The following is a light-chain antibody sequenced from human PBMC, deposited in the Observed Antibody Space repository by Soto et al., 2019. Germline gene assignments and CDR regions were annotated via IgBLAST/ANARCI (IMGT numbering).Light chain of an antibody. CDR3: GSYAGSSNV. J-gene: IGLJ1*01. Sequence: QSVLTQPPSASGSPGQSVAISCTGISSDVGGYNCVSWYQQHPGKAPKLMIYEVNKRPSGVPDRFSGSKSGNTASLTVSGLQAEDEADYYCGSYAGSSNVFGTGTKVTVL. V-gene: IGLV2-8*01. CDR2: EVN. CDR1: SSDVGGYNC.